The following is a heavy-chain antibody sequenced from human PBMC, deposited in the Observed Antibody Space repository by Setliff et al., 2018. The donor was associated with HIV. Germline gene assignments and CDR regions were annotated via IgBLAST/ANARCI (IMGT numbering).Heavy chain of an antibody. CDR1: GFSFRTYW. V-gene: IGHV3-7*01. Sequence: GGSLRLSCAASGFSFRTYWMSWVRQAPGKGLEWVANMKYDGTEIYYVDAVKGRFTISRDNAKKSVFLHMISLRGEDTAVYYCVREGEYCSGSSCPTTNAFDIWGQGTMVTVSS. CDR3: VREGEYCSGSSCPTTNAFDI. D-gene: IGHD2-15*01. J-gene: IGHJ3*02. CDR2: MKYDGTEI.